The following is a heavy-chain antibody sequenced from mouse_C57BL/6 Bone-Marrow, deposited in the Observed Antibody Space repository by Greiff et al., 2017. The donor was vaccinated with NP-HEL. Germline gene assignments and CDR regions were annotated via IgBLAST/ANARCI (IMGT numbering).Heavy chain of an antibody. Sequence: QVQLQQPGAELVRPGSSVKLSCKASGYTFTSYWMHWVKQRPIQGLEWIGNIDPSDSETHYNQKVKDKATLTVDKSSSTAYMQLSSLTSEDSAVYYCAKPLYYCSSSYWYFDVWGTGTTVTVSS. V-gene: IGHV1-52*01. D-gene: IGHD1-1*01. CDR1: GYTFTSYW. CDR3: AKPLYYCSSSYWYFDV. J-gene: IGHJ1*03. CDR2: IDPSDSET.